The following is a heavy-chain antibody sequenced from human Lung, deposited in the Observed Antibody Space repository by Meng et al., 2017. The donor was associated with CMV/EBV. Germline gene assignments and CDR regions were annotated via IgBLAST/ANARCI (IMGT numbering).Heavy chain of an antibody. D-gene: IGHD3-10*01. Sequence: SETLSLTCTVSGGSMNRSTYYWGWIRQPPGKGLEWVGNIYYSGDTYSNPSLKSRVTISIDASKNQFSLKLSSVTAADTAVYFCSRGRFVYYYGLWSYSDSWGQGAMVTVPS. V-gene: IGHV4-39*07. CDR3: SRGRFVYYYGLWSYSDS. J-gene: IGHJ5*01. CDR1: GGSMNRSTYY. CDR2: IYYSGDT.